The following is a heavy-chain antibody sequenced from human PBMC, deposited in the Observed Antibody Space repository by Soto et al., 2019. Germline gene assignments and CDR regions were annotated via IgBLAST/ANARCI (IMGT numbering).Heavy chain of an antibody. V-gene: IGHV1-69*12. D-gene: IGHD3-3*02. CDR2: IMPVFATP. J-gene: IGHJ6*02. CDR1: GGTFSTAA. Sequence: QVQLVQSGAEVKKPGSSVKVSCKASGGTFSTAAISWVRQAPGQGLEWVGGIMPVFATPDYAQKFQGRVTISADESTTTAYLELTSLRTDDTAVYFCARDKDRQQLGGNYYYILDVWGQGPAIIVSS. CDR3: ARDKDRQQLGGNYYYILDV.